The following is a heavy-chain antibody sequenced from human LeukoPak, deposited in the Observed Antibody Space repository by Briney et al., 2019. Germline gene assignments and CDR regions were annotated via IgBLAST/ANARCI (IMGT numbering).Heavy chain of an antibody. CDR1: GFTFSNYE. CDR3: ARDVGKAYFDY. CDR2: ISSSGSDI. J-gene: IGHJ4*02. Sequence: GGSLRLSCAASGFTFSNYEMHWVRQAPGKGLEWVSYISSSGSDIYYADSVKGRFTISRDNAKNSLYLQMASLRAEDTAVYYCARDVGKAYFDYWGQGTLVTVSS. D-gene: IGHD2-15*01. V-gene: IGHV3-48*03.